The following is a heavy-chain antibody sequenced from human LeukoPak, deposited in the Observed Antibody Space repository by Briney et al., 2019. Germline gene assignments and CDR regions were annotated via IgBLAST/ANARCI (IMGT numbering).Heavy chain of an antibody. V-gene: IGHV3-30*18. D-gene: IGHD1-26*01. CDR1: GGTFSSYG. CDR2: TSYDGSNK. Sequence: SCKASGGTFSSYGMHWVRQAPGKGLEWVAVTSYDGSNKYYADSVKGRFTISRDNSKNTLYLQMNSLRAEDTAVYYCAKDLDGWELRAPTIDYWGQGTLVTVSS. J-gene: IGHJ4*02. CDR3: AKDLDGWELRAPTIDY.